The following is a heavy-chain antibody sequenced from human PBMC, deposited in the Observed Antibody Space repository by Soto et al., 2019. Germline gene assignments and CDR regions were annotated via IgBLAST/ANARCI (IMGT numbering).Heavy chain of an antibody. V-gene: IGHV3-49*03. CDR1: GFTFGDYA. CDR2: IRSKAYGGTT. Sequence: GGSLRLSCTASGFTFGDYAMSWFRQAPGKGLEWVGFIRSKAYGGTTEYAAFVKGRFTISRDDSKSIAYLQMNSLKTDDTAVYYCTRVNGYYDFWCGYYTLYYFDYWGQGTLVTVSS. CDR3: TRVNGYYDFWCGYYTLYYFDY. J-gene: IGHJ4*02. D-gene: IGHD3-3*01.